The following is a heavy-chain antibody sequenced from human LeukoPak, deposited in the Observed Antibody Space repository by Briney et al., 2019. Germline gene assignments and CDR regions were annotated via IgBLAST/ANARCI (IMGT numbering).Heavy chain of an antibody. CDR2: IYPGDSDT. J-gene: IGHJ5*02. CDR1: GYPFSSYW. CDR3: ARGSPYGDYGHNWFDP. Sequence: GESLKISCKGSGYPFSSYWIGWVRQMPGKGLEWMGIIYPGDSDTRYSPSFQGQVTISADKSISTAYLQWSSLKASDTAMYYCARGSPYGDYGHNWFDPWGQGTLVTVSS. V-gene: IGHV5-51*01. D-gene: IGHD4-17*01.